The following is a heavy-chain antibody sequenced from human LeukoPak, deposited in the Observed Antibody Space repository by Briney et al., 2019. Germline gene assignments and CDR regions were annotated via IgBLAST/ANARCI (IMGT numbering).Heavy chain of an antibody. D-gene: IGHD2-15*01. J-gene: IGHJ6*04. V-gene: IGHV4-34*01. Sequence: SETLSLTCAVYGGSFSGHYWSCIRQPPGKGLEWIGEINHSGSTNYNPSLKSRVTISVDTSKNQFSLKLSSVTAADTAVYYCARGLRDVDYGMHVWGKGTTVTVSS. CDR3: ARGLRDVDYGMHV. CDR1: GGSFSGHY. CDR2: INHSGST.